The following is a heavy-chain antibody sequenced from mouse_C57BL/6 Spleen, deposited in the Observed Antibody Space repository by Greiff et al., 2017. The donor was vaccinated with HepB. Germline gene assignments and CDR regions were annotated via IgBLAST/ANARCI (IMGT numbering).Heavy chain of an antibody. D-gene: IGHD3-3*01. Sequence: VQLQQSGAELVKPGASVKLSCTASGYTFNDYYMHWVKQRTEQGLEWIGRIDPEDGETNYAQKFKGKATITADTSSNTAYLQLSSLTSEDTAVDYCSEEGLAMDYWGQGTSVTASS. CDR1: GYTFNDYY. CDR3: SEEGLAMDY. J-gene: IGHJ4*01. CDR2: IDPEDGET. V-gene: IGHV14-2*01.